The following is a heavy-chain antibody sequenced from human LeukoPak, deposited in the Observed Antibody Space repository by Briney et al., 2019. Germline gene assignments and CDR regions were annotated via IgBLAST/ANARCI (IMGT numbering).Heavy chain of an antibody. CDR3: ARDLDGYNLGWFDP. V-gene: IGHV1-18*01. CDR2: ISAYNGNT. D-gene: IGHD5-24*01. J-gene: IGHJ5*02. CDR1: GYTFTSDG. Sequence: ASVKVSCKASGYTFTSDGISWVRQAPGQGLECMGWISAYNGNTNYAQKLQGRVTMTTDTSTSTAYMELRSLRSDDTAVYYCARDLDGYNLGWFDPWGQGTLVTVSS.